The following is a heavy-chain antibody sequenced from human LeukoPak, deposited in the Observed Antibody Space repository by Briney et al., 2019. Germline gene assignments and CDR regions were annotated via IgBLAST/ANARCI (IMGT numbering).Heavy chain of an antibody. Sequence: GGSLRLSCAASGFTSSSYAMSWVRQAPGKGLEWVSSISTSSSIIYYADSVKGRFTISRDNAKNSLYLQMNSLRDEDTAVYYCARESYYPFFMDVWGQGTTVTVSS. CDR2: ISTSSSII. CDR3: ARESYYPFFMDV. CDR1: GFTSSSYA. V-gene: IGHV3-48*02. D-gene: IGHD3-16*01. J-gene: IGHJ6*02.